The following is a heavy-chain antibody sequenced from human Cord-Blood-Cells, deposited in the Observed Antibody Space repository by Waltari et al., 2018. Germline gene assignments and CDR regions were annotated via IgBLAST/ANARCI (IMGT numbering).Heavy chain of an antibody. Sequence: EVQLLESGGGLVQPGGSLRLSCAASGFTFSSYAMSWVRQAPGEGLVWVSAGSGSGGSTYYADSVKGRFTISRDNSKNTLYLQMNSLRAEDTAVYYCAKGDSGSYFDYWGQGTLVTVSS. CDR3: AKGDSGSYFDY. CDR1: GFTFSSYA. V-gene: IGHV3-23*01. CDR2: GSGSGGST. J-gene: IGHJ4*02. D-gene: IGHD1-26*01.